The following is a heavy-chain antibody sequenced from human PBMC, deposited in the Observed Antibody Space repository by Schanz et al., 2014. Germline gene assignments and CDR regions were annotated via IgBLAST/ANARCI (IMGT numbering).Heavy chain of an antibody. Sequence: QLMQSGSEVRKPGASVKVSCKASGYIFGSHGMTWVRQAPGQGPELMGWINAHTGNTQYAQKFQGRVNMTRDTVTTTVHLELTRLRTDDTAIYYCARVHIATYHNNGPGAFDIWGQGTRITVSS. J-gene: IGHJ3*02. CDR2: INAHTGNT. V-gene: IGHV1-18*01. D-gene: IGHD1-20*01. CDR1: GYIFGSHG. CDR3: ARVHIATYHNNGPGAFDI.